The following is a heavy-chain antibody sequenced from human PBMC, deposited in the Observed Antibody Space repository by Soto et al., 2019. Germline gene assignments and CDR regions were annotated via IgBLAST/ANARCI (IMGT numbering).Heavy chain of an antibody. CDR2: VSGNNGAS. J-gene: IGHJ5*01. CDR3: VRDQKYFRVNGNWFDS. V-gene: IGHV1-18*04. Sequence: GASVKVSCKASGYTSADFGISWVRQAPGQGLEWMGWVSGNNGASNPAPKVQGRITMTLDTSTGVSYMALRSLRSDDTAIYYCVRDQKYFRVNGNWFDSWGQGTRGTVAS. CDR1: GYTSADFG. D-gene: IGHD2-2*01.